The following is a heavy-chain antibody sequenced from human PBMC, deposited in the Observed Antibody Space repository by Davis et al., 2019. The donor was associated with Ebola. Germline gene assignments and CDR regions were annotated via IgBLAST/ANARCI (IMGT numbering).Heavy chain of an antibody. CDR1: GFTFSSYG. D-gene: IGHD3-22*01. CDR3: AREPDSSGYYIDY. CDR2: IWYDGSNK. J-gene: IGHJ4*02. V-gene: IGHV3-33*01. Sequence: GESLKISCAASGFTFSSYGMHWVRQAPGKGLEWVAVIWYDGSNKYYADSVKGRFTISRDNSKNTLYLQMNSLRAEDTAVYYCAREPDSSGYYIDYWGQGTLVTVSS.